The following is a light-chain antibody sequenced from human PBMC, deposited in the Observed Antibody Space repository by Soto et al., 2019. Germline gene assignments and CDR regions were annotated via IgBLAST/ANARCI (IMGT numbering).Light chain of an antibody. V-gene: IGKV2D-29*02. CDR3: MQSTQLPPT. CDR2: EVS. Sequence: DVVMAQTPLSLSVTPGQPASISCKSSQSLLHITGETFLFWYLQKPGQSPQLLIYEVSTRVSGEPDRFSGSGSGTDFTLEISRVETDDVGIYYCMQSTQLPPTFGQGTRLEI. CDR1: QSLLHITGETF. J-gene: IGKJ5*01.